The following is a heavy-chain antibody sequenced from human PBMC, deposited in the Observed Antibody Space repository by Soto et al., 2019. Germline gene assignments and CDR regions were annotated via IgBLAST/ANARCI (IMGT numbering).Heavy chain of an antibody. CDR1: GFIFSDHW. CDR2: IKQDGSET. Sequence: EVYLVESGGDLVQPGGSLRLSCAASGFIFSDHWMNWVRQAPGKGLEWVANIKQDGSETMYVESVRGRITISRDNAKNSLYLQMNTLMAKDKAVYYCAGGTGWLTDKWGQGTLVAVSS. V-gene: IGHV3-7*04. J-gene: IGHJ4*02. CDR3: AGGTGWLTDK. D-gene: IGHD5-18*01.